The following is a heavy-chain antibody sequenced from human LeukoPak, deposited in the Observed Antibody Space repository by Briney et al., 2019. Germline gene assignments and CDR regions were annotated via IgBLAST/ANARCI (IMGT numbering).Heavy chain of an antibody. CDR3: ARRYGYNYEGFDS. Sequence: GESLKISCKGSGYSFTTYWIGWERQMPGKGLEWMGIIYPGDSETRYSPSFQGQVTISADKSINTAYLQWSSLKASDTAMYYCARRYGYNYEGFDSWGQGTLVTVSS. D-gene: IGHD5-24*01. V-gene: IGHV5-51*01. CDR2: IYPGDSET. J-gene: IGHJ4*02. CDR1: GYSFTTYW.